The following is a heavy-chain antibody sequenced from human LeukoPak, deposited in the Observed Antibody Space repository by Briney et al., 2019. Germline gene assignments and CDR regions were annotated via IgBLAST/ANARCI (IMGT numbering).Heavy chain of an antibody. CDR1: GFTVSSNY. D-gene: IGHD3-10*01. V-gene: IGHV3-66*01. J-gene: IGHJ6*02. CDR3: ARDLITMVRGVRGNYYGMDV. Sequence: PGGSLRLSCAASGFTVSSNYMSWVRQAPGKGLEWVSVIYSGGSTYYADSVKGRFTISRDNSKNTLYLQMNSLRAEDTAVYYCARDLITMVRGVRGNYYGMDVWGQGTTVTVSS. CDR2: IYSGGST.